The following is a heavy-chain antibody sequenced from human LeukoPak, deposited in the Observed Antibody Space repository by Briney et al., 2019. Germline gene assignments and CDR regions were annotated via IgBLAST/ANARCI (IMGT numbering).Heavy chain of an antibody. V-gene: IGHV3-9*01. J-gene: IGHJ4*02. CDR2: ISWNSGSI. CDR3: AKVDTAMVSFPVVY. D-gene: IGHD5-18*01. CDR1: GFTFDDYA. Sequence: QPGRSLRLSCAASGFTFDDYAMPWVRQAPGKGLEWVSGISWNSGSIGYADSVKGRFTISRDNSKNTLYLQMNSLRAEDTAVYYCAKVDTAMVSFPVVYWGQGTLVTVSS.